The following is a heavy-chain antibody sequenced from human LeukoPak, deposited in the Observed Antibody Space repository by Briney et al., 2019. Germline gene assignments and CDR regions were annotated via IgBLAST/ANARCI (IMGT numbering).Heavy chain of an antibody. Sequence: SETLSLTCTVSGGSTSSYYWSWIRQPPGKGLEWIGYIYYSGSTNYNPSLKSRVTISVDTSKNQISLKLSSVTAADTAVYYCARDGDGGSWYHYFDYWGQGTLVTVSS. D-gene: IGHD6-13*01. CDR2: IYYSGST. V-gene: IGHV4-59*01. J-gene: IGHJ4*02. CDR1: GGSTSSYY. CDR3: ARDGDGGSWYHYFDY.